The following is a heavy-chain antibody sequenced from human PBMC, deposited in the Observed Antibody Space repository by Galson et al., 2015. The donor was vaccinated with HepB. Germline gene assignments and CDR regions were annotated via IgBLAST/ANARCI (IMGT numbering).Heavy chain of an antibody. V-gene: IGHV1-2*02. D-gene: IGHD3-22*01. J-gene: IGHJ4*02. Sequence: SVKVSCKASGYTFTGYYMHWVRQAPGQGLEWMGWINPNSGGTNYAQKFQGRVTMTRDTSISTAYMELSRLRSDDTAVYYCARDLYYYDSSGADYWGQGTLVTVSS. CDR2: INPNSGGT. CDR3: ARDLYYYDSSGADY. CDR1: GYTFTGYY.